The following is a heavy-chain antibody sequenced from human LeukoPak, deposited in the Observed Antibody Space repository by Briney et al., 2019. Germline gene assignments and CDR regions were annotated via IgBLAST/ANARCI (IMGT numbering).Heavy chain of an antibody. CDR2: ISGSGGST. CDR1: GFTFSSYA. Sequence: GGSLRLSCAASGFTFSSYAMGWVRQAPGKGLEWVSAISGSGGSTYYADSVKGRFTISRDNSKNTLYLQMNSLRAEDTAVYYCAKGETYYYDSGNWFDPWGQGTLVTVSS. D-gene: IGHD3-22*01. J-gene: IGHJ5*02. CDR3: AKGETYYYDSGNWFDP. V-gene: IGHV3-23*01.